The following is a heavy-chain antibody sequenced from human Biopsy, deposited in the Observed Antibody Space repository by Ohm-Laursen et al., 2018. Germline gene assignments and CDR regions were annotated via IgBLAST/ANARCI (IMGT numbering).Heavy chain of an antibody. CDR2: ISNGGDT. CDR3: ARLYRLDDYWNDDPPDAFDV. Sequence: GTLSLTCIVSGGSITDDYWSWIRQSPGKGLEWIGFISNGGDTTYNPSLRGRVAISVDTSKNQFSLKLSSVTAADTAIFFCARLYRLDDYWNDDPPDAFDVWGQATRVTVSS. V-gene: IGHV4-59*01. CDR1: GGSITDDY. D-gene: IGHD1-1*01. J-gene: IGHJ3*01.